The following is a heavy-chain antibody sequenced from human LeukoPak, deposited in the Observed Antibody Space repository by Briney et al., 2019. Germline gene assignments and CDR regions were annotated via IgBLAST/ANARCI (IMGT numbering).Heavy chain of an antibody. V-gene: IGHV3-48*01. D-gene: IGHD6-19*01. CDR3: ARTPIAVIGYNYFDY. CDR2: ISSGRSTI. Sequence: PGGSLRLSCVASGFTFSSYNMNWVRQAPGKGLEWVSYISSGRSTIYYADSVKGRFTISRDNAKNSVYLQMNSLRTEDTAVFYCARTPIAVIGYNYFDYWGQGSLVTVSS. CDR1: GFTFSSYN. J-gene: IGHJ4*02.